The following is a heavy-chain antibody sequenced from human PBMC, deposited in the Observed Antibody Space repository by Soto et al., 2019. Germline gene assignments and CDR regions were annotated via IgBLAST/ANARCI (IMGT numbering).Heavy chain of an antibody. D-gene: IGHD5-12*01. CDR3: AKSPRGEMATD. CDR1: GYTFINYH. V-gene: IGHV1-18*01. Sequence: QVQLVQSGGEVKKPGASVTVSCKASGYTFINYHITWVRQAPGQGLEWMAWINTYNGMTDYAQNFQGRVTMTRDTSTSTAYMELRNRGSGDTAVYFCAKSPRGEMATDWGQGNLVTVSS. CDR2: INTYNGMT. J-gene: IGHJ4*02.